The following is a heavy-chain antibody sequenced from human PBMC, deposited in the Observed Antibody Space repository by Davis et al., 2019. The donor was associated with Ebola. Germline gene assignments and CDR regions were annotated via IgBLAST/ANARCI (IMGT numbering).Heavy chain of an antibody. D-gene: IGHD4-17*01. CDR1: GYTFTSYG. CDR2: ISAYNGNT. V-gene: IGHV1-18*01. Sequence: ASVKVSCKASGYTFTSYGISWVRQAPGQGLEWMGWISAYNGNTNYAQKLQGRVTMTTDTSTSTAYMELRSLRSDDTAVYYCAREGPPTYGDYVLGPFDPWGQGTLVTVSS. J-gene: IGHJ5*02. CDR3: AREGPPTYGDYVLGPFDP.